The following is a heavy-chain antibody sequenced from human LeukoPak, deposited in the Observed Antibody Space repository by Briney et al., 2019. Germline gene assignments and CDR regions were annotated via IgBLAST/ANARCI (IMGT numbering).Heavy chain of an antibody. CDR3: GGYCSSTSCRRAGYYYYYMDV. Sequence: SQTLSLTCTVSGGSISSGDYYWSWIRQPPGKGLEWIGYIYYSGSTYYNPSLKSRVTISVDTSKNQFSLKLSSVTAADTAVYYCGGYCSSTSCRRAGYYYYYMDVWGKGTTVTVSS. CDR1: GGSISSGDYY. CDR2: IYYSGST. V-gene: IGHV4-30-4*08. J-gene: IGHJ6*03. D-gene: IGHD2-2*01.